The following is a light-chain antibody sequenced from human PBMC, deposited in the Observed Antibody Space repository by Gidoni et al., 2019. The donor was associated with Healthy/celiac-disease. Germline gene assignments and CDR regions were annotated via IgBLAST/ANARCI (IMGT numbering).Light chain of an antibody. V-gene: IGLV3-19*01. Sequence: SSELTQDPAVSIALGQTVRITCQGDSPRSYDAIWYQQKPGQAPVLVIYGKNNRPSGIPDRFSCSSSGNTASLTITGAQAEDEADYYCNSRDSSGNHLVFGGGTKLTVL. CDR3: NSRDSSGNHLV. CDR1: SPRSYD. CDR2: GKN. J-gene: IGLJ3*02.